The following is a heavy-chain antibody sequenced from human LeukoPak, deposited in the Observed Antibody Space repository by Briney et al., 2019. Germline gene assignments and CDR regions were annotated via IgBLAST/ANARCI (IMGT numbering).Heavy chain of an antibody. CDR2: ISSSSSYI. D-gene: IGHD1-7*01. J-gene: IGHJ4*02. CDR1: GFTFSSYS. V-gene: IGHV3-21*01. Sequence: GGSQRLSCAASGFTFSSYSMNWVRQAPGKGLEWVSSISSSSSYIYYADSVKGRFTISRDNAKNSLYLQMNSLRAEDTAVYYCARVVTGTTENYYFDYWGQGTLVTVSS. CDR3: ARVVTGTTENYYFDY.